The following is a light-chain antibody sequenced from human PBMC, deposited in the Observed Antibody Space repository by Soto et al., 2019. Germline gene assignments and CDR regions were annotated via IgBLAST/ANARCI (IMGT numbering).Light chain of an antibody. CDR3: SSYTSSSTLV. J-gene: IGLJ2*01. V-gene: IGLV2-14*01. Sequence: QSVLTQPASVSGSPGQSITISCTGTSSDVGGYNYVSWYQQHPRKAPKLMIYEVSNRPSGVSNRFSGSKSGNTASLTISGLQAEDEADYYCSSYTSSSTLVFGGGTKVTAL. CDR2: EVS. CDR1: SSDVGGYNY.